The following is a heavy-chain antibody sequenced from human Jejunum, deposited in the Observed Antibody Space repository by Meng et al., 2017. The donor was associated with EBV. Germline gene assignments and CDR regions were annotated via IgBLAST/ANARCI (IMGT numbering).Heavy chain of an antibody. Sequence: EGQLWESGGGVVQPGGSLSLSCSAYGFMFRNYLMHWVRQVPGKGLVWVSRINNDGSDTIYADSVKGRFTTSRDNAKNTLYLQMNSLRIEDTAVYFCARDKPHNWFDPWGQGTLVTVSS. CDR2: INNDGSDT. J-gene: IGHJ5*02. CDR3: ARDKPHNWFDP. CDR1: GFMFRNYL. V-gene: IGHV3-74*01.